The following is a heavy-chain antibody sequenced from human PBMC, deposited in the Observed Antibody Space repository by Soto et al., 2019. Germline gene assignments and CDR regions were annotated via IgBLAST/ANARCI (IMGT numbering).Heavy chain of an antibody. CDR3: AKGDLSIATIYYYYYMDV. D-gene: IGHD6-6*01. J-gene: IGHJ6*03. V-gene: IGHV3-23*01. Sequence: EVQLLESGGGLVQPGGSLRLSCAASGFTFSSYAMSWVRQAPGKGLEWVSAISGSGGSTYYADSVKGRFTISRDNSKNTLYLQMNSLRAEHTAVYYCAKGDLSIATIYYYYYMDVWGKGTTVTVSS. CDR1: GFTFSSYA. CDR2: ISGSGGST.